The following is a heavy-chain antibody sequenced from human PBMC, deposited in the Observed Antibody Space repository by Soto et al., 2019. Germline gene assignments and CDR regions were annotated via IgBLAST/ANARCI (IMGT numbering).Heavy chain of an antibody. V-gene: IGHV3-21*01. J-gene: IGHJ5*02. CDR1: GFTLSSYS. CDR2: ISSSSSYI. Sequence: GGSLRLSCAASGFTLSSYSMNWVRQAPGKGLEWVSSISSSSSYIYYADSVKGRFTISRDNAKNSLYLQMNSLRAEDTAVYYCARDERYDFWSGPSWFDPWGQGTLVTVSS. D-gene: IGHD3-3*01. CDR3: ARDERYDFWSGPSWFDP.